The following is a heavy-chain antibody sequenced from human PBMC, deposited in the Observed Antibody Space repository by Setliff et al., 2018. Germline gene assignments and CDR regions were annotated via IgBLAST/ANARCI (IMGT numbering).Heavy chain of an antibody. D-gene: IGHD2-21*01. CDR3: ARGYCDGIGCPAPLYYFDS. CDR1: GYSFTLYA. J-gene: IGHJ4*02. Sequence: ASVKVSCKASGYSFTLYAMHWMRQAPGQRLEWLGWMNIDNGKTEYSQEFQDRVTFTRDTFAETAYMELRSLTSDDMAVYYCARGYCDGIGCPAPLYYFDSWGQGTLVTVSS. V-gene: IGHV1-3*03. CDR2: MNIDNGKT.